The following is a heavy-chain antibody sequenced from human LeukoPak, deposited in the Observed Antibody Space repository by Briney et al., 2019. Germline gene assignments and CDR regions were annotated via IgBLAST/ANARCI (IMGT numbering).Heavy chain of an antibody. J-gene: IGHJ4*02. V-gene: IGHV4-59*08. Sequence: SETLSLTCAVSGGSISSYYWSWIRQPPGKGLEWIGYIYYSGSTYYNPSLKSRVTISVDTSKNQFSLKLSSVTAADTAVYYCARAGYGDSDFDYWGQGTLVTVSS. CDR1: GGSISSYY. D-gene: IGHD4-17*01. CDR3: ARAGYGDSDFDY. CDR2: IYYSGST.